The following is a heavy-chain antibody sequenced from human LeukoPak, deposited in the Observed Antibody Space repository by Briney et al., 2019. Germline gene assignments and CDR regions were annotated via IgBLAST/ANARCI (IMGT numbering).Heavy chain of an antibody. Sequence: GGSLTLSCTVCGFTFSVYYMDWLRQAPGEGVVWVGCSRNKGYSYMIEYGEGVNRRLPISRDDYKDSLNQQMHSLRTEDTAVYYCARASTYGGPVHLDYWGQGTLVSVS. V-gene: IGHV3-72*01. J-gene: IGHJ4*02. CDR3: ARASTYGGPVHLDY. CDR2: SRNKGYSYMI. CDR1: GFTFSVYY. D-gene: IGHD5/OR15-5a*01.